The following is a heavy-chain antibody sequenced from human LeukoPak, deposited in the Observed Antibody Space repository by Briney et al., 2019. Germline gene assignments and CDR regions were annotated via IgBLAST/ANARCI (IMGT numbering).Heavy chain of an antibody. CDR3: AKEGQWELLRHFDY. J-gene: IGHJ4*02. CDR2: INPDSGGT. CDR1: GYTFTGYY. V-gene: IGHV1-2*02. D-gene: IGHD1-26*01. Sequence: ASVKVSCKASGYTFTGYYMHWVRQAPGQGLEWMGWINPDSGGTKYAQKFQGRVTMTRDTSISTAYMDLSRLRSDDTAVYYCAKEGQWELLRHFDYWGQGTLVTVSS.